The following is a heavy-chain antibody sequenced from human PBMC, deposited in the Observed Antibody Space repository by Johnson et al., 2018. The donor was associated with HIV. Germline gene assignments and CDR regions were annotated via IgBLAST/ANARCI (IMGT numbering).Heavy chain of an antibody. CDR2: ISYDGSNK. Sequence: QMLLVESGGGVVQPGRSLRLSCAASGFTFSSYAMHWVRQAPGKGLEWVAVISYDGSNKYYADSVKGRFTISRDNAKNSLYLQMNSLRAEDTAVYYCARVKGCTGGVCSALGAFDIWGQGTMVTVSS. V-gene: IGHV3-30*04. D-gene: IGHD2-8*02. CDR1: GFTFSSYA. CDR3: ARVKGCTGGVCSALGAFDI. J-gene: IGHJ3*02.